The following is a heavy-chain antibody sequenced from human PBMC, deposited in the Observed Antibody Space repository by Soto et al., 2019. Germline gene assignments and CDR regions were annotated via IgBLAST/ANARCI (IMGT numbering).Heavy chain of an antibody. CDR1: GYTFTSYY. D-gene: IGHD2-2*02. CDR2: ISAYNGNT. J-gene: IGHJ1*01. CDR3: ASVRGCISTSCYRFFPH. V-gene: IGHV1-18*04. Sequence: GASVKVSCKASGYTFTSYYMHWVRQAPGQGLEWMGWISAYNGNTNYAQKLQGRVTMTTDTSTSTAYMELRSLRSDDTAVYYCASVRGCISTSCYRFFPHWGQGTLVTVSS.